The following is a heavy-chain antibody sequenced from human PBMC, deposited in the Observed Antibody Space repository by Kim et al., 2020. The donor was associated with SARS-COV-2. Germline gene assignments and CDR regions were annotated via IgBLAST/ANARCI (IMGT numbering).Heavy chain of an antibody. Sequence: SETLSLTCTVSGGSISSGGYYWSWIRQHPGKGLEWIGYIYYSGSTYYNPSLKSRVTISVDTSKNQFSLKLSSVTAADTAVYYCARGYGGKGKFDYWGQGTLVTVSS. V-gene: IGHV4-31*03. CDR2: IYYSGST. CDR1: GGSISSGGYY. D-gene: IGHD4-17*01. J-gene: IGHJ4*02. CDR3: ARGYGGKGKFDY.